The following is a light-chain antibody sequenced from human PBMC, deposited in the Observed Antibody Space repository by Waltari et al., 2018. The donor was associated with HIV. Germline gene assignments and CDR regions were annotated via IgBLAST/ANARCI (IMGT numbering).Light chain of an antibody. CDR3: CSYAGSYTFGV. CDR1: SSDVGGYNY. V-gene: IGLV2-11*01. J-gene: IGLJ3*02. CDR2: DIS. Sequence: QSALTQPRSVSGSPGQSVTISCTGTSSDVGGYNYVSWYQQHPGKAPKLMIYDISKRPSGFLDRFPGSKSGNSASLTISGLQAEDEADYYCCSYAGSYTFGVFGGGTKLTVL.